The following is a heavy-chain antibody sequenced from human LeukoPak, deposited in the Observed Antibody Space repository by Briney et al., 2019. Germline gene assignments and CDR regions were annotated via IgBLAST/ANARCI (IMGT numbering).Heavy chain of an antibody. V-gene: IGHV3-74*01. CDR2: LRSDGTT. Sequence: GGSLRLSCAASGFTFSNSWMRWVRQTPGKGLVWVSCLRSDGTTTYAESVKGRFTISRDSAKNTLYLQMNSLRADDTAVYYCARDGSYKFDYWGQGTLVTVSP. CDR3: ARDGSYKFDY. CDR1: GFTFSNSW. J-gene: IGHJ4*02. D-gene: IGHD1-26*01.